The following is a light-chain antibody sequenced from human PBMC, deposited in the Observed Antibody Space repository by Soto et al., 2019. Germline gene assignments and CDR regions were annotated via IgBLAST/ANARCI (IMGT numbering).Light chain of an antibody. CDR1: QSISSW. CDR3: QHYNSYLYT. CDR2: KAS. J-gene: IGKJ2*01. V-gene: IGKV1-5*03. Sequence: DIQMTQSPSTLSASVGDRVTITCRASQSISSWLAWYQQKPGKAPKLLSYKASSLESGVPSRFSGSGSVTEFTLTITSLQPDDFATYYCQHYNSYLYTFGQGTKLQIK.